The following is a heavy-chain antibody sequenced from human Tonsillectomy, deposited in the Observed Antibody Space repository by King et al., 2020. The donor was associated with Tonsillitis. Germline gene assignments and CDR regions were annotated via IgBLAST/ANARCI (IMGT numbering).Heavy chain of an antibody. V-gene: IGHV3-23*04. CDR3: AKDSVLRYFDWLHFDAFDI. J-gene: IGHJ3*02. D-gene: IGHD3-9*01. CDR1: GFSISGYA. CDR2: ISGSGGST. Sequence: VQLVESGGDLIQPGGSLRLSCAASGFSISGYAMSWVRQAPGKGLEWVSAISGSGGSTYYADSVKGRFTISRDNSKNTLYLQMNSLRAEDTAVYYCAKDSVLRYFDWLHFDAFDIWGQGTVVTVSS.